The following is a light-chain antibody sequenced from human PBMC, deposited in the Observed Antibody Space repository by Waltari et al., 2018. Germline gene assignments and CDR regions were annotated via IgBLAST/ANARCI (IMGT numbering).Light chain of an antibody. J-gene: IGKJ1*01. CDR2: CAS. V-gene: IGKV4-1*01. CDR3: QQYYSTLSWT. CDR1: QSVLYSSNNKNY. Sequence: DIVMTQSPDSLAVSLGERATINCKSSQSVLYSSNNKNYLAWYQQKPGQPPKLLIYCASTRESGVPDRFSGSGSGTDFTLTISGLQAEDVAVYYCQQYYSTLSWTFGQGTKVEIK.